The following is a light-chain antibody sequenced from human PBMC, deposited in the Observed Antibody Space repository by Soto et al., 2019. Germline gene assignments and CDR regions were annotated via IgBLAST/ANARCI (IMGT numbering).Light chain of an antibody. Sequence: QAVVTQSPSASASLGASVKLTCTLSSGHSSYAIAWHQQQPEKGPRYLMKLNSDGSHSKGDGIPDRFSGSSSGAERYLTISSLQPEDEADYYCQTWGTGTLVFGGGTKLTVL. CDR2: LNSDGSH. CDR1: SGHSSYA. CDR3: QTWGTGTLV. J-gene: IGLJ2*01. V-gene: IGLV4-69*01.